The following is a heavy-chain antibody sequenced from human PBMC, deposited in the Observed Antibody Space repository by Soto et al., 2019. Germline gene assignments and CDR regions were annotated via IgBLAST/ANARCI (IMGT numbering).Heavy chain of an antibody. V-gene: IGHV3-23*01. J-gene: IGHJ3*02. CDR2: ISAGGGTT. CDR1: GFTFTTYA. D-gene: IGHD4-17*01. CDR3: AHPRGYGVFDAYDI. Sequence: GGSLRLSCAASGFTFTTYAMSWVRQAPGKGLEWVSAISAGGGTTYYADSVKGRFTISRDNSMNALYLQIHSLRVEDTAVYYCAHPRGYGVFDAYDIWGQGXMVTV.